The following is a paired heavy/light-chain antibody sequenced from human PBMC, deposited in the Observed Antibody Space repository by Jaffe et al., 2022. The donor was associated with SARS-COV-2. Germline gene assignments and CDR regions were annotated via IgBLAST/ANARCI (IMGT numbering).Light chain of an antibody. Sequence: QSALTQPASVSGSPGQSITISCTGTSSDVGGYNFVSWYQQHPGKAPKLMIYDVSHRPSGVSDRFSGSKSGNTASLTISGLQAEDEADYFCASKRGFSPGVVFGGGTKLTVL. V-gene: IGLV2-14*01. CDR1: SSDVGGYNF. CDR3: ASKRGFSPGVV. J-gene: IGLJ2*01. CDR2: DVS.
Heavy chain of an antibody. J-gene: IGHJ6*02. Sequence: QVHLVESGGGVVQPGRSLRLSCAASGFTFSRYGMHWVRQAPGKGLEWVAVISYDGSDKYYADSVRGRLTISRDNSKNTLYLQMNSLSSDDTAVYYCARDRLTTPWDYYYGMDVWGQGTTVTVSS. CDR2: ISYDGSDK. CDR3: ARDRLTTPWDYYYGMDV. CDR1: GFTFSRYG. V-gene: IGHV3-30*03. D-gene: IGHD1-1*01.